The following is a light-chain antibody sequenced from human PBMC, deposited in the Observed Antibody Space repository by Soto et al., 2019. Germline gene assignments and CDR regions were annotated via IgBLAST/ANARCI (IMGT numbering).Light chain of an antibody. CDR2: RNN. CDR3: AAWDDSLSSHV. Sequence: QSVLTQPPSASATPGQRVTISCSGSSSNIGSNYVYWYQQFPGTAPKLLVHRNNQRPSGVPDRFSGSKSGTPASLAISGLRSEDEADYYCAAWDDSLSSHVFGTGTKVTVL. CDR1: SSNIGSNY. J-gene: IGLJ1*01. V-gene: IGLV1-47*01.